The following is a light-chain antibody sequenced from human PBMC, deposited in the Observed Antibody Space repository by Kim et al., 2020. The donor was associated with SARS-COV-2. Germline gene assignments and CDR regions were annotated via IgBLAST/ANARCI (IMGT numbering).Light chain of an antibody. Sequence: DIQMTQSPSSLSASVRDRVTITRRASQSISPYLNWYQQKPGNAPTLLIYGASSLHNGVPLRFSGSGSGTEFTLTISSLQPEDFAIYYCQQSFTTPRTFGQGTKVDIK. CDR1: QSISPY. CDR2: GAS. J-gene: IGKJ1*01. CDR3: QQSFTTPRT. V-gene: IGKV1-39*01.